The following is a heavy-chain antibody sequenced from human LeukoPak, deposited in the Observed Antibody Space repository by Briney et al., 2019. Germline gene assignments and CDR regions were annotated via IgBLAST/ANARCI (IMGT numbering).Heavy chain of an antibody. D-gene: IGHD2-2*01. J-gene: IGHJ3*02. CDR2: IYSGGST. V-gene: IGHV3-53*01. Sequence: GGSLRLSCAASGFTVSSNYMSWVRQAPGKGLEWVSVIYSGGSTYYADSVKGRFTISRDNSKNTMYLQMNSLRAEDTAVYYCARDFDSHCSSTSCYAGDAFDIWGQGTVATVSS. CDR3: ARDFDSHCSSTSCYAGDAFDI. CDR1: GFTVSSNY.